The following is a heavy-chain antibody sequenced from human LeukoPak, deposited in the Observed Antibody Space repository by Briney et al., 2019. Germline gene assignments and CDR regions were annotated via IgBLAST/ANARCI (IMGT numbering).Heavy chain of an antibody. D-gene: IGHD4-23*01. CDR1: GFTFSSYA. CDR3: AKLVTHFDY. CDR2: ISGSGGNT. Sequence: GGSLRLSCAASGFTFSSYAMSWVRQAPGKGVGWVSSISGSGGNTYYADSVKGRFTISRDNSKNTLYMQMNSLRAEDTAVYYCAKLVTHFDYWGQGTLVTVSS. V-gene: IGHV3-23*01. J-gene: IGHJ4*02.